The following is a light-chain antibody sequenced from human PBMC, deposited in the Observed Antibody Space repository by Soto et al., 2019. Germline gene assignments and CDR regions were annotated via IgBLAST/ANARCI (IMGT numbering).Light chain of an antibody. V-gene: IGLV2-14*01. CDR3: CSYAGSSTLV. Sequence: QSVLTQPASVSGSPGQSIAISCTGTSSDVGGYNYVSWYQQHPGKAPKLMIFEVSYRPSGVSNRFSGSKSGNTASLTISGLQAEDEADYYCCSYAGSSTLVFGGGTKVTVL. J-gene: IGLJ2*01. CDR2: EVS. CDR1: SSDVGGYNY.